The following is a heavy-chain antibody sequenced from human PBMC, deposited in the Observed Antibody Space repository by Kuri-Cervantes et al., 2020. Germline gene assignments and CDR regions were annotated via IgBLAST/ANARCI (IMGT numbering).Heavy chain of an antibody. CDR2: INAGNGNT. J-gene: IGHJ5*02. Sequence: ASVKVSCKASGYTFTSYAMHWVRQAPGQRLEWMGWINAGNGNTKYSQKFQGRVTITRDTSASTAYMELSSLRSEGTAVYYCAKGVPAAMLSWFDPWGQGTLVTVSS. CDR1: GYTFTSYA. D-gene: IGHD2-2*01. V-gene: IGHV1-3*01. CDR3: AKGVPAAMLSWFDP.